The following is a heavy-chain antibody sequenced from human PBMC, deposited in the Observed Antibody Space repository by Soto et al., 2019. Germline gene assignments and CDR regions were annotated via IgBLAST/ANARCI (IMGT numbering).Heavy chain of an antibody. Sequence: ASVKVSCKASGYTFTSYGISWVRQAPGQGLEWMGWISAYNGNTNYAQKFQGRVTMTRNTSISTAYMELSSLRSEDTAVYYCAREHYGNSAWFDPWGQGTLVXVSS. CDR3: AREHYGNSAWFDP. CDR2: ISAYNGNT. D-gene: IGHD3-10*01. J-gene: IGHJ5*02. CDR1: GYTFTSYG. V-gene: IGHV1-18*01.